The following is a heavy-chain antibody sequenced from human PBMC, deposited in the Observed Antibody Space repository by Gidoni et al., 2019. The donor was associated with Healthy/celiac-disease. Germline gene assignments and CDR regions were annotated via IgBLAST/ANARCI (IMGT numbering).Heavy chain of an antibody. CDR2: ISSNGGST. CDR3: VKERPVYYDFWSGYALPGTV. D-gene: IGHD3-3*01. CDR1: GFTFSSYA. V-gene: IGHV3-64D*06. J-gene: IGHJ6*04. Sequence: EVQLVESGGGLVQPGGSLRLSCSASGFTFSSYAMHWVRQAPGKGLEYVSAISSNGGSTDYADSVKGRFTISRDNSKNTLYLQMSSLRAEDTAVYYCVKERPVYYDFWSGYALPGTVWGKGTTVTVSS.